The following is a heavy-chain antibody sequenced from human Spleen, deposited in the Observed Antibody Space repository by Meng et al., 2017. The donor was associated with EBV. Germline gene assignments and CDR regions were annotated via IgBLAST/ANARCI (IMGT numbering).Heavy chain of an antibody. D-gene: IGHD6-13*01. J-gene: IGHJ4*02. V-gene: IGHV4-4*02. CDR1: GGSISSSNW. CDR2: IYESGST. CDR3: ARGTSRPSMYYFDY. Sequence: QGRLQGRGPGLGKPCGTLSPPCGGPGGSISSSNWGSWVRQPPGKGLEWIGEIYESGSTNYNPSLESRVTVSIDKSKNQFSLKLSSVTAADTAVYYCARGTSRPSMYYFDYWGQGTLVTVSS.